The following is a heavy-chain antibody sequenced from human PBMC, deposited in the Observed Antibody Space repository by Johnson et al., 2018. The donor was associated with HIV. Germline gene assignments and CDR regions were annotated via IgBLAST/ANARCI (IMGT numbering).Heavy chain of an antibody. J-gene: IGHJ3*02. CDR2: FYSGDST. V-gene: IGHV3-66*01. Sequence: VQLVESGGGLVQPGGSLRLSCAASGFTVSSNYMSWVRQAPGKGLEWVSTFYSGDSTYYADSVTGRFTISRDNSKNTLYLQMNSLRAEDTAVYYCARDKGIAAAATDDAFDIWGQGTMVTVSS. CDR3: ARDKGIAAAATDDAFDI. CDR1: GFTVSSNY. D-gene: IGHD6-13*01.